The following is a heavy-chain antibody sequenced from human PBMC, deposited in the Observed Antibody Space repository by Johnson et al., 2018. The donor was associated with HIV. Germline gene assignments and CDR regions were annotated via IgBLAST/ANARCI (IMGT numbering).Heavy chain of an antibody. Sequence: VQLVESGGGLVQPGGSLRLSCAASGFTFSSYDMHWVRQATGKGLEWVSAIGTAGDTYYSGFVKGRFTIARENAKNSLYVQINSHRAGDKAVYYCARGRGVGRPIQKWLGAAFDIWGQGTMVTDSS. CDR1: GFTFSSYD. V-gene: IGHV3-13*01. CDR3: ARGRGVGRPIQKWLGAAFDI. CDR2: IGTAGDT. D-gene: IGHD5-18*01. J-gene: IGHJ3*02.